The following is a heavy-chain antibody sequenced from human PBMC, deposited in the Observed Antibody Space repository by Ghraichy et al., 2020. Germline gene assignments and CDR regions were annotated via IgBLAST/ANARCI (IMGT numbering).Heavy chain of an antibody. V-gene: IGHV3-23*01. CDR2: ISGSGGST. Sequence: GGSLRLSCAASGFTFSSYAMSWVRQAPGKGPEWVSAISGSGGSTYYADSVKGRFTISRDNSKNTLYLQMNSLRAEDTAVYYCAKDDEGGQLVGFFDYWGQGTLVTVSS. J-gene: IGHJ4*02. D-gene: IGHD6-6*01. CDR3: AKDDEGGQLVGFFDY. CDR1: GFTFSSYA.